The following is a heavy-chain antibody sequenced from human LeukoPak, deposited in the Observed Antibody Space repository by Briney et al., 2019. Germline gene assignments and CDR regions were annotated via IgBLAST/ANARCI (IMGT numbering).Heavy chain of an antibody. CDR1: GFTFSTYW. CDR2: IRPDGSEK. Sequence: GGSLRLSCAASGFTFSTYWINWVRQAPGKGREGVANIRPDGSEKYYVDSVKGRFTISRDNAKNSLYLQMNSLRADDTAMYYCARAGGGRPFDYWGQGTLVTVSS. J-gene: IGHJ4*02. V-gene: IGHV3-7*01. CDR3: ARAGGGRPFDY. D-gene: IGHD3-16*01.